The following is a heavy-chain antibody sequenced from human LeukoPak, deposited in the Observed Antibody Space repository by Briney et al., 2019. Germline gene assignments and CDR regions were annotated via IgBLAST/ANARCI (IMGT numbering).Heavy chain of an antibody. Sequence: PGGSLRLSCAVSGFTLSDYAMSWSRQAPGKGLDWESTVTGSSGNTYYADSVKGRFTIAKDTSKNTLYMQMNSLRGEDTAVYYCAKHGHYDSSGLRASFDYWGQGTLVTVSS. CDR2: VTGSSGNT. CDR1: GFTLSDYA. J-gene: IGHJ4*02. D-gene: IGHD3-22*01. V-gene: IGHV3-23*01. CDR3: AKHGHYDSSGLRASFDY.